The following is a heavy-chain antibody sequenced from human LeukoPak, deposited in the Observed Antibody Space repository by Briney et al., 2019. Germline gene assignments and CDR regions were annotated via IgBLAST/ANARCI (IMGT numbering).Heavy chain of an antibody. Sequence: SETLSLTCAVYGGSFSGYYWSWIRQPPGKGLEWIGEINHSGSTNYNPSLKSRVTISVDTSKNQFSLKLSSVTAADTAVYYCARWRSRGSGYYPVARSDAFDIWGQGTMVTVSS. J-gene: IGHJ3*02. CDR2: INHSGST. CDR3: ARWRSRGSGYYPVARSDAFDI. V-gene: IGHV4-34*01. CDR1: GGSFSGYY. D-gene: IGHD3-22*01.